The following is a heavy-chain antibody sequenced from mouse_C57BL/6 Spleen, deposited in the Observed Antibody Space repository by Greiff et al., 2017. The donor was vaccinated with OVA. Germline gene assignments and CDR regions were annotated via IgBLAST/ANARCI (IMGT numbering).Heavy chain of an antibody. CDR3: ARQGLRDYFDY. Sequence: QVQLQQSGPELVKPGASVKISCKASGYAFSSSWMNWVKQRPGKGLEWIGRIYPGDGDTNYNGKFKGKAILTADKSSSTAYMQLSSLTSEDSAVYFCARQGLRDYFDYWGQGTTLTVSS. J-gene: IGHJ2*01. CDR1: GYAFSSSW. V-gene: IGHV1-82*01. CDR2: IYPGDGDT. D-gene: IGHD1-1*01.